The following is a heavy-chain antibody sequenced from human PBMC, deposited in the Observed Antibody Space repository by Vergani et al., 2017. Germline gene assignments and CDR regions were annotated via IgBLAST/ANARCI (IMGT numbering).Heavy chain of an antibody. Sequence: EVQLLESGGGLVKPGGSLRLSCAASGFTFSSYARSWVCKAPGRGLGWGSAISGSGGSKYYADYVTGRLTISRDNSKNTLYLKMNSLRAEDTTVYYCAKDKSGSDPTYFDYWGQGTLVTVSS. CDR3: AKDKSGSDPTYFDY. J-gene: IGHJ4*02. CDR1: GFTFSSYA. CDR2: ISGSGGSK. V-gene: IGHV3-23*01. D-gene: IGHD1-26*01.